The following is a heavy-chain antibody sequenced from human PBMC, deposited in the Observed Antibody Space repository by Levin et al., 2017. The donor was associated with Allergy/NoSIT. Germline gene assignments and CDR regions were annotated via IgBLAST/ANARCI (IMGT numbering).Heavy chain of an antibody. CDR3: AREVRRRRSIDY. J-gene: IGHJ4*02. V-gene: IGHV3-33*01. CDR1: GFTFSSYG. CDR2: IWYDGSNK. Sequence: GGSLRLSCAASGFTFSSYGMHWVRQAPGKGLEWVAVIWYDGSNKYYADSVKGRFTISRDNSKNTLYLQMNSLRAEDTAVYYCAREVRRRRSIDYWGQGTLVTVSS. D-gene: IGHD1-1*01.